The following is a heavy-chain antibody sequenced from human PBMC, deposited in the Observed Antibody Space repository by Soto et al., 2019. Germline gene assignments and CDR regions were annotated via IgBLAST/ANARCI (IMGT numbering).Heavy chain of an antibody. D-gene: IGHD6-13*01. CDR2: INDSGGT. V-gene: IGHV4-34*01. CDR1: GGSFSCYY. CDR3: ARGRKGFSSSCYVD. Sequence: SETLSLTCAVYGGSFSCYYWTWIRQPPGKGLEWIGEINDSGGTDYNPSLKSRVTISLDTSKNQLSLKLSSVTAADTAVYYCARGRKGFSSSCYVDWGPGTLVTVSS. J-gene: IGHJ4*02.